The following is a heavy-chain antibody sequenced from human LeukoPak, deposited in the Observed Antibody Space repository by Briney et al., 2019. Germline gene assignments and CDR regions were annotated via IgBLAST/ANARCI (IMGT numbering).Heavy chain of an antibody. D-gene: IGHD4-23*01. J-gene: IGHJ4*02. CDR2: IYPGDSDT. CDR1: GFTFTYSW. CDR3: ARRDYGGNSGGIDS. V-gene: IGHV5-51*01. Sequence: GESLKISCKGSGFTFTYSWIAWVRQIPGKGLEWMGIIYPGDSDTRYSPSFRGQVTISADTSISTAYLQWSSLKASDTAMYYCARRDYGGNSGGIDSWGQGTLVTVSS.